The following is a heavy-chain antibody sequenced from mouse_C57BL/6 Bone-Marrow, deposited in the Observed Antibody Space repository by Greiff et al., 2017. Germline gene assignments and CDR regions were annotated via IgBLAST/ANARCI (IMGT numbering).Heavy chain of an antibody. D-gene: IGHD1-2*01. J-gene: IGHJ1*03. CDR3: AREGATAWYFDV. CDR2: FYIGNGYT. Sequence: EVQLQQSGAELVRPGSSVKMSCKTSGYTFTSYGINWVKQRHGQGLEWIGYFYIGNGYTENNEKFKGKATLTAETSSSTTYMQLSSLTSEDSAIYVCAREGATAWYFDVWGTGTTITVTS. V-gene: IGHV1-58*01. CDR1: GYTFTSYG.